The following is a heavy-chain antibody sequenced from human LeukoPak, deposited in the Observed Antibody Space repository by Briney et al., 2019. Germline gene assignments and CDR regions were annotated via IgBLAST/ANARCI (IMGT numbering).Heavy chain of an antibody. Sequence: GGSLRLSCAASGFTFSSYSMSWVRQAPGKGLEWVANIKQDGSEKYYVDSVKGRFTISRDNAKNSLYLQMNSLRAEDTAVYYCARGPGIAVAGPDYWGQGTLVTVSS. V-gene: IGHV3-7*01. D-gene: IGHD6-19*01. CDR3: ARGPGIAVAGPDY. CDR1: GFTFSSYS. J-gene: IGHJ4*02. CDR2: IKQDGSEK.